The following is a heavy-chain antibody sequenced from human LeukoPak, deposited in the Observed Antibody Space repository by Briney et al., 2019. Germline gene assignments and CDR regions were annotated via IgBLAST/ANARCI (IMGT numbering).Heavy chain of an antibody. CDR2: IIPEFEEE. D-gene: IGHD5-18*01. CDR3: ATGGVTVYSYGPDY. CDR1: GGIFSKWS. V-gene: IGHV1-69*13. Sequence: SVKVSCKAIGGIFSKWSISWVRQAPGQGLEWVGTIIPEFEEEHYAQKLQGRVTISADDSATAAYMELSSLRSDDTAIYYCATGGVTVYSYGPDYWGQGTLVAVSS. J-gene: IGHJ4*02.